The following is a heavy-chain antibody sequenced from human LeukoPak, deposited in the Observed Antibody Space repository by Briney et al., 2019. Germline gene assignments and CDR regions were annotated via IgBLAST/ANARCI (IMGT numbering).Heavy chain of an antibody. Sequence: SETLSLTCAISGGSINNYYWSWIRQPAGKGLEWIGRIYTSGSTNYNPSLKSRVTMSVDTSNNQFSLKLSSVTAADTAVYYCARYSSSWYALDDWGQGTLVTVSS. V-gene: IGHV4-4*07. J-gene: IGHJ4*02. CDR2: IYTSGST. CDR3: ARYSSSWYALDD. D-gene: IGHD6-13*01. CDR1: GGSINNYY.